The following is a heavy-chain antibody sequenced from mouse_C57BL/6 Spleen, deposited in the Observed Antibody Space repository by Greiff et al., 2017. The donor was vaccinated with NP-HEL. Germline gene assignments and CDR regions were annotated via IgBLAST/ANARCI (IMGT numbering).Heavy chain of an antibody. V-gene: IGHV1-19*01. CDR1: GYTFTDYY. D-gene: IGHD2-2*01. Sequence: VQLQQSGPVLVKPGASVKMSCKASGYTFTDYYMNWVKQSHGKSLEWIGVINPYNGGTSYNQKFKGKATLTVDKSSSTAYMELNSLTSEDSAVDYCARGGVTTDWYFDVWGTGTTVTVSS. CDR3: ARGGVTTDWYFDV. CDR2: INPYNGGT. J-gene: IGHJ1*03.